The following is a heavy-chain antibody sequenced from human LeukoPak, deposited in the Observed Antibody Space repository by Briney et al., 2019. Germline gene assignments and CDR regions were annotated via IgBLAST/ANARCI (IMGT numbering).Heavy chain of an antibody. CDR1: RFTFSRYW. J-gene: IGHJ3*02. CDR2: IKQDGSEK. CDR3: GRDRSSGYDDAFDI. D-gene: IGHD5-12*01. Sequence: GGSLRPSCAASRFTFSRYWMSWVRQAPGKGLEWVANIKQDGSEKYYVDSVKGRFTISRDNAKNSLYLQMNSLRAEDTAVFYCGRDRSSGYDDAFDIWGQGTMVTVSS. V-gene: IGHV3-7*01.